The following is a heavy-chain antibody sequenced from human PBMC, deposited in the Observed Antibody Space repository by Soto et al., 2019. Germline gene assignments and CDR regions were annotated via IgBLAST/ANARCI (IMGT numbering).Heavy chain of an antibody. CDR1: VYTFTSYD. J-gene: IGHJ4*02. D-gene: IGHD6-13*01. V-gene: IGHV1-8*01. CDR3: ARAYSAAAVVPIEY. CDR2: MNPNSGNT. Sequence: ASVRGSSKASVYTFTSYDINWVRHATGQGLEWMGWMNPNSGNTGYAQKFQGRVTMTRNTSISTAYMELSSLRSEDTAVYYCARAYSAAAVVPIEYWGQGTLVTVSS.